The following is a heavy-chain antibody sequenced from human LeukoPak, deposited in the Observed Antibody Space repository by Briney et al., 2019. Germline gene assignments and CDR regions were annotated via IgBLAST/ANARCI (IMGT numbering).Heavy chain of an antibody. CDR2: FHDTEST. CDR3: ARGEPSGRPGIAFDD. J-gene: IGHJ4*02. D-gene: IGHD1-26*01. V-gene: IGHV4-59*11. Sequence: PSETLSLTCTVSGGSISRQYWSWIRQPPGKGREGVGHFHDTESTNNNPSLNSRVFISVDTSTKQISLKLSSVTAADTALYYCARGEPSGRPGIAFDDWGQGNLVTVSS. CDR1: GGSISRQY.